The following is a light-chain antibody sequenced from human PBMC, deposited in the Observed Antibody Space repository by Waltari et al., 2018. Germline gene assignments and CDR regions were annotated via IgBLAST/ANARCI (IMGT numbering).Light chain of an antibody. J-gene: IGKJ1*01. Sequence: DIQMTQSPSTLSASVCDTIAITCRASPSIITWLAWYQQKPGKAPKLLIYDASSLESGVPSTFSGSGSGTEFTLTISSLQPDDFATYFCQQYYSSSTFGQGTKVEIK. CDR1: PSIITW. V-gene: IGKV1-5*01. CDR2: DAS. CDR3: QQYYSSST.